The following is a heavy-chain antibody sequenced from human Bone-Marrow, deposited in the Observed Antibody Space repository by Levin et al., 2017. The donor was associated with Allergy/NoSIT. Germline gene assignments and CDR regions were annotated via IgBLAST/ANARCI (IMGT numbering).Heavy chain of an antibody. Sequence: PGGSLRLSCAASGFTVSSNYMSWVRQAPGKGLEWVSVIYSGGSTYYADSVKGRFTISRDNSKNTLYLQMNSLRAEDTAVYYCARDNTDSSSSIPDNWFDPWGQGTLVTVSS. CDR1: GFTVSSNY. CDR3: ARDNTDSSSSIPDNWFDP. J-gene: IGHJ5*02. CDR2: IYSGGST. D-gene: IGHD6-6*01. V-gene: IGHV3-53*01.